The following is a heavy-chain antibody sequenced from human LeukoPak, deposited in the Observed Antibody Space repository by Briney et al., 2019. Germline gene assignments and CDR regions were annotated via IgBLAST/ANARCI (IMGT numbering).Heavy chain of an antibody. J-gene: IGHJ4*02. CDR1: GYSFSNYW. D-gene: IGHD3-16*01. CDR2: IYPDDSDT. CDR3: ARHYYDYVWGSYGIDY. Sequence: GESLKISCKGSGYSFSNYWIGWVRQMPGKGLEWMGIIYPDDSDTRYSPSLQGQVTISADKSISTAYLQWSSLKASDTAMYYCARHYYDYVWGSYGIDYWGQGTLVTVSS. V-gene: IGHV5-51*01.